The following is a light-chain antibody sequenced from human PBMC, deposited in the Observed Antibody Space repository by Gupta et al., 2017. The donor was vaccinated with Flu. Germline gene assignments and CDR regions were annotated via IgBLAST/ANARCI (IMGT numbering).Light chain of an antibody. V-gene: IGKV2-28*01. CDR1: QSLLHSNGYNY. CDR2: LGS. J-gene: IGKJ2*03. CDR3: MQALQTPYS. Sequence: DIEMTQSPLSLPVTPGETASISCRSSQSLLHSNGYNYLDWYLQKPGQSPQLLIYLGSNRASGVPDRFSGSGSGTDFTLKISRVEAEDVGVYYCMQALQTPYSFGQGTKLEIK.